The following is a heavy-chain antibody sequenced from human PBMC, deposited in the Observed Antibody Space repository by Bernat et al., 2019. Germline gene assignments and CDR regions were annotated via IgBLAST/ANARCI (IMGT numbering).Heavy chain of an antibody. CDR1: GFTFRNYG. D-gene: IGHD3-16*01. CDR3: AKDGSRGIQLGEFGTLGMDV. CDR2: TRYDGDKE. V-gene: IGHV3-30*02. Sequence: QVQLVESGGGVVQPGGSLRLSCAASGFTFRNYGMHWVRQTPTKGLEWVAFTRYDGDKEYYLDSVKGRFTISRDNSKNTLYLQMNSLRTEDTAVYYCAKDGSRGIQLGEFGTLGMDVWGQGTTVTVSS. J-gene: IGHJ6*02.